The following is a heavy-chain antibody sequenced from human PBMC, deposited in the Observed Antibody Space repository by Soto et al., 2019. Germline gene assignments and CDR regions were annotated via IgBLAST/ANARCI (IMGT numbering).Heavy chain of an antibody. V-gene: IGHV1-18*01. Sequence: GGSVKVSCKASSYIFVNFGIAWVRQAPGQGLEWMGWISPYSGNTHYASKVQGRLTMTTDTSTSTAYMDLGSLKTEDTAVYYCTRPKNELRFYSYNGTDVWGQGTTVTVSS. CDR2: ISPYSGNT. D-gene: IGHD5-12*01. CDR1: SYIFVNFG. CDR3: TRPKNELRFYSYNGTDV. J-gene: IGHJ6*02.